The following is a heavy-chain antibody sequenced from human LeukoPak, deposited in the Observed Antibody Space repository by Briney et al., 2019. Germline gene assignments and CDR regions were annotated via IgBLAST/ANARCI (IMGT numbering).Heavy chain of an antibody. CDR1: GYTFTGYY. Sequence: GASVKVSCKASGYTFTGYYIHWVRQAPGQGLEWMGWINPNSGVTKFAQKFQGRVTVTRDTSISTAYMEMRRLRPDDRAVYFCARGPPTRVVVITTGDFDHWGQGTLVTVSS. D-gene: IGHD3-22*01. J-gene: IGHJ4*02. CDR2: INPNSGVT. V-gene: IGHV1-2*02. CDR3: ARGPPTRVVVITTGDFDH.